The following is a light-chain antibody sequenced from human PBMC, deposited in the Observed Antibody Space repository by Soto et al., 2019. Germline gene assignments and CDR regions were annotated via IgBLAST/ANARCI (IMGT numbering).Light chain of an antibody. J-gene: IGKJ1*01. CDR3: QQYYISPRT. CDR2: AIS. CDR1: HTISSSY. V-gene: IGKV3-20*01. Sequence: ENVLTQSPGTLSFSPGQIATLSCRARHTISSSYLAWYQQKPGQAPRRLIYAISDRATCVPDRFRGRGSGTDFTLTVTRLEPEDFAVYLCQQYYISPRTFGQVTQVEI.